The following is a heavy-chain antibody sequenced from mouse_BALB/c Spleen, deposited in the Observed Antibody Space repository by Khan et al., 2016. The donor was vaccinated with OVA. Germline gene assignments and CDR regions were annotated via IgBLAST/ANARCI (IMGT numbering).Heavy chain of an antibody. Sequence: VQLQQSGPGLVQPSQSLSITCTVSGFSLTSYGIHWVRQSPGTGLEWLGVIWSGGSTDYDAAFISRLSISKDNSKSQVFFKMNSLQGNDTAIYXGYRNYDDYEGLVYWGQGTLVTVSA. CDR3: YRNYDDYEGLVY. J-gene: IGHJ3*01. V-gene: IGHV2-2*02. CDR2: IWSGGST. D-gene: IGHD2-13*01. CDR1: GFSLTSYG.